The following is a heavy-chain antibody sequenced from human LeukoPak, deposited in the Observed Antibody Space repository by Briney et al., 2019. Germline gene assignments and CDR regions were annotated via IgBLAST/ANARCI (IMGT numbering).Heavy chain of an antibody. Sequence: GGSLRLSCAASGFTFSSYWMHWVRQAPGKGLVWVSRINSDGSATSYVDSVKGPFTISRDNAKNTLYLQMNSLRAEDTAVYYCARGVYGSGSYSANNWGQGTLVTVSS. CDR1: GFTFSSYW. J-gene: IGHJ4*02. CDR2: INSDGSAT. CDR3: ARGVYGSGSYSANN. V-gene: IGHV3-74*01. D-gene: IGHD3-10*01.